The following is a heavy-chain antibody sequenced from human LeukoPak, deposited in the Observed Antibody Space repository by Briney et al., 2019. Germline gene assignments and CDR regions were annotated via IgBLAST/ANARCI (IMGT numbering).Heavy chain of an antibody. CDR3: ARLGNWNYGDLDY. D-gene: IGHD1-7*01. J-gene: IGHJ4*02. CDR2: ISSSSSYI. CDR1: GFTFSSYT. V-gene: IGHV3-21*01. Sequence: GGSLRLSCAASGFTFSSYTMNWVRQAPGKGLEWVSSISSSSSYIYYADSVKGRFTIFRDNAKNSLYLQMNSLRAEDTAVYYCARLGNWNYGDLDYWGQGTLVTVSS.